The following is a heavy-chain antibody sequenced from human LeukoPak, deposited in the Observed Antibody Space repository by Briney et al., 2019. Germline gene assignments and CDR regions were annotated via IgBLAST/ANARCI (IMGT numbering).Heavy chain of an antibody. Sequence: ASVTVSCKASGGTFSTYAISWVRQAPGHGLEWMGGIIPVFAKANYARKFQDRVTITADDSTTTAYMELSSLTSEDTATYYCARLGHCRETNCYSDFYYMDVWGKGTTVIVSS. CDR3: ARLGHCRETNCYSDFYYMDV. CDR1: GGTFSTYA. V-gene: IGHV1-69*01. CDR2: IIPVFAKA. D-gene: IGHD2-15*01. J-gene: IGHJ6*03.